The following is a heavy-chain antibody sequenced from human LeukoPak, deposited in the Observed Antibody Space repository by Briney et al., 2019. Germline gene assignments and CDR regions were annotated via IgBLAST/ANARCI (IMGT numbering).Heavy chain of an antibody. CDR1: GYTFTGYY. CDR2: INPNSGGT. Sequence: GASVKVSCKASGYTFTGYYMHWVRQAPGQGLEWMGWINPNSGGTNYAQKFQGWVTMTRDTSVSTAYMELSRLRSDDTAVYYCARCHYSNGYDPYFDYWGQGTLVTVSS. CDR3: ARCHYSNGYDPYFDY. D-gene: IGHD5-12*01. J-gene: IGHJ4*02. V-gene: IGHV1-2*04.